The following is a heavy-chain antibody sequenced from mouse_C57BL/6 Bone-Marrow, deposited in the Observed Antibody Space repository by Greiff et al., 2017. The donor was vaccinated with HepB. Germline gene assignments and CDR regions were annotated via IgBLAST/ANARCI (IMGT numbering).Heavy chain of an antibody. D-gene: IGHD2-1*01. V-gene: IGHV1-15*01. Sequence: VQLVESGAELVRPGASVTLSCKASGYTFTDYEMHWVKQTPVHGLEWIGAIDPETGGTAYNQKFKGKAILTADKSSSTAYMELRSLTSEDSAVYYCTREGVYGNYGGWYFDVWGTGTTVTVSS. J-gene: IGHJ1*03. CDR1: GYTFTDYE. CDR2: IDPETGGT. CDR3: TREGVYGNYGGWYFDV.